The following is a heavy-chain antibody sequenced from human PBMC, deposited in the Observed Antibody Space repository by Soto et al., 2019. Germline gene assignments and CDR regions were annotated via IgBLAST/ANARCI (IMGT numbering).Heavy chain of an antibody. J-gene: IGHJ4*02. Sequence: KPGGSLRLSCEVFGFTFSDFYMSWIRQAPGKGLEWVSHISSSGRTIYYGDSVKGRFTISRDNAKNSLHLQLNSLRADDTAVYYCAREIAAAGISYFDFWGQGTLVTVSS. CDR2: ISSSGRTI. CDR3: AREIAAAGISYFDF. CDR1: GFTFSDFY. V-gene: IGHV3-11*01. D-gene: IGHD6-13*01.